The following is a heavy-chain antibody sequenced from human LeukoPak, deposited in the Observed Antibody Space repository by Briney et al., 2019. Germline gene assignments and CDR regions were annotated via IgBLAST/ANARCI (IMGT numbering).Heavy chain of an antibody. CDR2: INPNSGGT. CDR1: GYTFTGYY. V-gene: IGHV1-2*02. Sequence: GASVKVSCKASGYTFTGYYMHWVRQAPGQGLEWMGWINPNSGGTNYAQKFQGRVTMTRDTSISTAYMELSRLRSDDTAVYYCARDFNSYGDYGGCCDYWGQGTLVTVSS. CDR3: ARDFNSYGDYGGCCDY. D-gene: IGHD4-17*01. J-gene: IGHJ4*02.